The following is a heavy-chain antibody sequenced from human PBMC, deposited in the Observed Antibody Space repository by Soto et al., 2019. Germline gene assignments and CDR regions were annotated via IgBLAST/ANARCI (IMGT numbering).Heavy chain of an antibody. Sequence: QVQLVESGGGVVQPGRSLRLSCAASGFTFSSFGMHWVRQAPDKGLEWVAVISYDGSNKYYADSVKGRFTISRDNSKNTLYLQTNSLKAEDTAVYYCAKAPAIVLVPAAMGGDYWGQGTLVTVSS. CDR1: GFTFSSFG. CDR2: ISYDGSNK. CDR3: AKAPAIVLVPAAMGGDY. V-gene: IGHV3-30*18. D-gene: IGHD2-2*01. J-gene: IGHJ4*02.